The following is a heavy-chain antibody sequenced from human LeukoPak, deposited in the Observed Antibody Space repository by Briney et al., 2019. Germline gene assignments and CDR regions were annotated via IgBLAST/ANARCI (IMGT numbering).Heavy chain of an antibody. J-gene: IGHJ4*02. CDR2: IHYSGST. V-gene: IGHV4-39*01. Sequence: SETLSLTCAVSGGSISSGGYSWSWIRQPPGKGLEWIGSIHYSGSTYYNPSLKSRVTISVDTSKNQFSLKLSSVTAADTAVYYCARFQQLVTPDYWGQGTLVTVSS. D-gene: IGHD6-13*01. CDR3: ARFQQLVTPDY. CDR1: GGSISSGGYS.